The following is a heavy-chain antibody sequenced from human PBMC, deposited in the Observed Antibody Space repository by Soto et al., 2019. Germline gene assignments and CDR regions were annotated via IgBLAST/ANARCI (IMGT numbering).Heavy chain of an antibody. Sequence: GGSLRLSCAASGFTVSSNYMSWVRQAPGKGLEWVSVIYSGGSTYYADSVKGRFTISRDNSKNTLYLQMNSLRAEDTAVYYCARLTVLTGSHFDYWGQGTLVTVSS. J-gene: IGHJ4*02. CDR3: ARLTVLTGSHFDY. D-gene: IGHD3-9*01. V-gene: IGHV3-66*04. CDR1: GFTVSSNY. CDR2: IYSGGST.